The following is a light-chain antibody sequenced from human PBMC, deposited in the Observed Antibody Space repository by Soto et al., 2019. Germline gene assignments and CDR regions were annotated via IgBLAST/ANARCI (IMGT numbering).Light chain of an antibody. CDR3: AAWDDRLSGV. J-gene: IGLJ3*02. CDR1: SSNIGSNY. Sequence: QSVPTQPPSASGTPGQRVTISCSGSSSNIGSNYVYWYRQLPGTAPKLLIYRNNQRPSGVPDRFSGSKSGTSASLAISGLRSEDEADYYYAAWDDRLSGVFGGGTKLTVL. CDR2: RNN. V-gene: IGLV1-47*01.